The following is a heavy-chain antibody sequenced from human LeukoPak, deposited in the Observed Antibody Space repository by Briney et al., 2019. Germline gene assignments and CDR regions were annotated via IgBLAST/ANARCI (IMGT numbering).Heavy chain of an antibody. CDR2: ISSSSSYI. V-gene: IGHV3-21*01. Sequence: PGGSLRLSCAASGFTFSSYSMNWVRQAPGKGLEWVSSISSSSSYIYYADSVKGRFTISRDNAKNSLYLQINSLRAEDTAVYYCARGGTTVLHYFDYWGQGTLVTVSS. CDR1: GFTFSSYS. J-gene: IGHJ4*02. CDR3: ARGGTTVLHYFDY. D-gene: IGHD2-2*01.